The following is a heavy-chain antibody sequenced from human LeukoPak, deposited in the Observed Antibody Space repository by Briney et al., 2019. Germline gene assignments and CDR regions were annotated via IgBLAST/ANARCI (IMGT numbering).Heavy chain of an antibody. V-gene: IGHV4-39*02. CDR1: GGSISSSDYY. J-gene: IGHJ3*02. Sequence: SETLSLTCTVSGGSISSSDYYWGWIRQPPGKGLEWIGSFYYSGSTYYNPSLKSRVTISVDTSKNHFSLRLSSVTAADTAMFYCARLTIAANAFDIWGQGTMVTVSS. D-gene: IGHD2-15*01. CDR2: FYYSGST. CDR3: ARLTIAANAFDI.